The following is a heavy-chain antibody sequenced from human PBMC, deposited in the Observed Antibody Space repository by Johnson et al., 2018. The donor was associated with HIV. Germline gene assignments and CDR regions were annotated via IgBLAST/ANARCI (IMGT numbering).Heavy chain of an antibody. CDR1: GFTFSDYY. Sequence: QVQLVESGGGLVKPGGSLRLSCAASGFTFSDYYMTWIRQAPGKGLEWISYISSSGSTIYYADSVKGRFTISRDNAKNSLYLQMNSLRADDTALYYCARGLAYCGGDCSNAFDIWGQGTMVTVSS. D-gene: IGHD2-21*02. V-gene: IGHV3-11*01. J-gene: IGHJ3*02. CDR2: ISSSGSTI. CDR3: ARGLAYCGGDCSNAFDI.